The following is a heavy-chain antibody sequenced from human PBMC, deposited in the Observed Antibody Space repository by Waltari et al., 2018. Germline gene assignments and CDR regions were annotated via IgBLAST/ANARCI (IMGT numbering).Heavy chain of an antibody. CDR1: GFTCRRYT. CDR2: ISSSSSTI. J-gene: IGHJ5*02. Sequence: EVQLVESGGGLVQPGGSLRLSCSASGFTCRRYTLTWVRQGPGKGLEWVSYISSSSSTIYDADSVKGRFTISRDNAKNSLYLQMNSLRAEDTAVYYCARAPGRPNWFDPWGQGTLVTVSS. V-gene: IGHV3-48*04. CDR3: ARAPGRPNWFDP. D-gene: IGHD1-1*01.